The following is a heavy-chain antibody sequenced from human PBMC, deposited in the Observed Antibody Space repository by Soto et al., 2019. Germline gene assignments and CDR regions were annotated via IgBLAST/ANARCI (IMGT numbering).Heavy chain of an antibody. CDR3: ARNMDYYYGRGSGNGHGV. V-gene: IGHV1-2*02. CDR2: INPKFGDT. J-gene: IGHJ6*02. D-gene: IGHD3-10*02. CDR1: GYTFTAYH. Sequence: QVQLVQAGAEVKEPGDSVSVSGEASGYTFTAYHIHWVRQAPGQGLEWMGWINPKFGDTTYAQDFQGRVSMTRDMSISTVYMELSRLTSDDTAIYYCARNMDYYYGRGSGNGHGVWGQGTTVTVFS.